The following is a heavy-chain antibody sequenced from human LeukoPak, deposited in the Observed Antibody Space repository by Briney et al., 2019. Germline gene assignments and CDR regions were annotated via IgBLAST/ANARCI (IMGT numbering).Heavy chain of an antibody. CDR2: IYYNGNT. CDR1: GGSIISSHYY. Sequence: SETLSLTCTVSGGSIISSHYYWGWIRQPPGKGLEWIGSIYYNGNTYYNPSLESRVTISVDTSTNQFSLKLNSVTAADTAVYYCASVILRCTDSWGQGTLVAVSS. V-gene: IGHV4-39*01. J-gene: IGHJ4*02. D-gene: IGHD4-17*01. CDR3: ASVILRCTDS.